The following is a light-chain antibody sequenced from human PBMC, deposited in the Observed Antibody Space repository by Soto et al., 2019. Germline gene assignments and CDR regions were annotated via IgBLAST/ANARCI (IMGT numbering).Light chain of an antibody. J-gene: IGKJ1*01. CDR1: QSVSSNY. Sequence: EIVLTQSPGTLSLSPGERATLSCRASQSVSSNYLAWYQQKPGQAPRLLIYGASSRATGIPDRFSGSGSGTDFTLTISRLEPEDFAVYYCQQYGRSPWTFGQGTKVEIK. V-gene: IGKV3-20*01. CDR3: QQYGRSPWT. CDR2: GAS.